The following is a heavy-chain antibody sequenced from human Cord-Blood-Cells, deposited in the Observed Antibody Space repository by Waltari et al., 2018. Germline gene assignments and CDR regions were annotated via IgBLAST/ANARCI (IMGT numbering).Heavy chain of an antibody. CDR1: GFTFSSYS. CDR2: ISSSSSYI. J-gene: IGHJ4*02. Sequence: EVQLVESGGGLVKPGGSLRLSCAASGFTFSSYSMNWVLQAPGKGLEWVSSISSSSSYIYYADSVKVRFTISRENAKNSLYLQMNSLRAEDTAVYYCARDHTGYFFDYWGQGTLVTVSS. V-gene: IGHV3-21*01. CDR3: ARDHTGYFFDY. D-gene: IGHD7-27*01.